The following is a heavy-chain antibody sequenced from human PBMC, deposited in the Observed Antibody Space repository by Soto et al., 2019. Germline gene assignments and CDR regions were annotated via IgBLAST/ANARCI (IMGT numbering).Heavy chain of an antibody. CDR1: GFTFSSYS. D-gene: IGHD3-9*01. V-gene: IGHV3-21*01. Sequence: PGGSLRLSCAASGFTFSSYSMNWVRQAPGKGLEWVSSISSSSSYIYYADSVKGRFTISRDNAKNSLYLQMNSLRAEDTAVYYCARDKWELRYFDWSDRDGMDVWGQGTTVTVSS. CDR2: ISSSSSYI. CDR3: ARDKWELRYFDWSDRDGMDV. J-gene: IGHJ6*02.